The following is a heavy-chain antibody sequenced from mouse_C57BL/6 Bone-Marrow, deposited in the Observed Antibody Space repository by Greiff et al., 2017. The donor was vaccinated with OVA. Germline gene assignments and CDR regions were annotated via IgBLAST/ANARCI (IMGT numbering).Heavy chain of an antibody. CDR3: ARSPYGKGAWFAY. D-gene: IGHD2-1*01. CDR1: GYTFTSYW. Sequence: QVHVKQPGAELVRPGSSVKLSCKASGYTFTSYWMDWVKQRPGQGLEWIGNIYPSDSETHYNQKFKDKATLTVDKSSSTAYMQLSSLTSEDSAVYYCARSPYGKGAWFAYWGQGTLVTVSA. CDR2: IYPSDSET. J-gene: IGHJ3*01. V-gene: IGHV1-61*01.